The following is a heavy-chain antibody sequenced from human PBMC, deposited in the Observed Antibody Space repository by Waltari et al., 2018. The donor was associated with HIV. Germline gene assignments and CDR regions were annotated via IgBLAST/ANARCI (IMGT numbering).Heavy chain of an antibody. CDR1: GDSISTNNYY. V-gene: IGHV4-39*07. Sequence: QLQLQESGPGLVKPSETLSLTCTVSGDSISTNNYYWGWIRQPPGKGLEWIGSISYSGRAYYNPSLKSRVTISVDTSKNLLSRKLSSVTAADTAVYYCAREAVGMGYASGTNWFDPWGQGTLVTVSS. CDR2: ISYSGRA. CDR3: AREAVGMGYASGTNWFDP. J-gene: IGHJ5*02. D-gene: IGHD2-8*01.